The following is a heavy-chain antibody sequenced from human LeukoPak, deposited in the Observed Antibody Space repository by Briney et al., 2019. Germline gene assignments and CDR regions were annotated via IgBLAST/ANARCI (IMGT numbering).Heavy chain of an antibody. V-gene: IGHV4-39*01. CDR3: ARRSSGWYYFDY. Sequence: SETLSLTCAVSGDSFSSSNYYWGWIRQPPGQGLEWIRSIYYSWRTYYNPSLKSRVTISVDTSKNQFSLKLSSVTAADTAVYYCARRSSGWYYFDYWGQGTLVTVSS. J-gene: IGHJ4*02. D-gene: IGHD6-19*01. CDR2: IYYSWRT. CDR1: GDSFSSSNYY.